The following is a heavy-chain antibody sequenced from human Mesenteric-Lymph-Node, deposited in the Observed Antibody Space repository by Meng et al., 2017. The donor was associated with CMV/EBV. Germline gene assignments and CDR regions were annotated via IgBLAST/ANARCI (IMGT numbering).Heavy chain of an antibody. CDR3: ARCVWEVVQSEISEFYYYAMDV. D-gene: IGHD6-6*01. Sequence: SETLSLTCTVSGGSISSYYWSWIRQPPGKGLEWIGYIYYSGSTNYNPSLKSRVTISVDTSKNQFSLKLSSVTAADTAVYFCARCVWEVVQSEISEFYYYAMDVWGQGTTVTVSS. CDR1: GGSISSYY. CDR2: IYYSGST. V-gene: IGHV4-59*01. J-gene: IGHJ6*02.